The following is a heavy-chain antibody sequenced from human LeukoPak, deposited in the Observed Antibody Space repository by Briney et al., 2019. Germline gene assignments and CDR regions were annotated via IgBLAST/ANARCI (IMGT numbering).Heavy chain of an antibody. CDR3: ARERDDISTGKKVPFDY. V-gene: IGHV1-18*01. Sequence: ASVKVSCKASGCTFTSYGIGWVRQAPGQGLEWMGWISAYNGNTNYAQKLQGRVIMTTDTSTSTAYMELRSLRSDDTAVYYCARERDDISTGKKVPFDYSGQGTLVTVFS. CDR1: GCTFTSYG. J-gene: IGHJ4*02. D-gene: IGHD3-9*01. CDR2: ISAYNGNT.